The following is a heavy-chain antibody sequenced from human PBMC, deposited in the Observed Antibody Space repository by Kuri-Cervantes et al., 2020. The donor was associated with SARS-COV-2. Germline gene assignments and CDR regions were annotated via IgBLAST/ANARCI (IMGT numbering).Heavy chain of an antibody. CDR2: IIPILGTA. V-gene: IGHV1-69*04. CDR1: GYTFTSYG. Sequence: SVKVSCKASGYTFTSYGISWVRQAPGQGLEWMGRIIPILGTANYAQKFQGRVTITADKSTSTAYMELRSLRSDDTAVYYCARDAGQWLGDNWFDPWGQGTLVTVSS. D-gene: IGHD6-19*01. J-gene: IGHJ5*02. CDR3: ARDAGQWLGDNWFDP.